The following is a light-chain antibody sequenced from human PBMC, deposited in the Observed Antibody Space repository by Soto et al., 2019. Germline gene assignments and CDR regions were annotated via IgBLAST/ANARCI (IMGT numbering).Light chain of an antibody. Sequence: VVMTQSPFSLPVTLGQPASISCMSSQSLVYSDGNTYLTWFQQRPGQSPRRLIYKVSNRDSGVPDRFSGSGSGTDFTLKISRVEAEDVGVYYCMQGTHWPLTFGGGTKVEIK. CDR1: QSLVYSDGNTY. J-gene: IGKJ4*01. V-gene: IGKV2-30*01. CDR2: KVS. CDR3: MQGTHWPLT.